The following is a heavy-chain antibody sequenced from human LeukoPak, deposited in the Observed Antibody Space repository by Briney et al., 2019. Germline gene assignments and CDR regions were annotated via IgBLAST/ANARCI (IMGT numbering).Heavy chain of an antibody. CDR3: TRERAGGFDLDY. D-gene: IGHD3-16*01. Sequence: RGSLRLSCVASGFSLSRYWMHWVRQAPGKGLVWVSRINSDGSTTTYADSVKGRFTISRDNAKNTLYLRMNSLRAEDTAVYYCTRERAGGFDLDYWGQGALVTVSS. V-gene: IGHV3-74*01. CDR1: GFSLSRYW. CDR2: INSDGSTT. J-gene: IGHJ4*02.